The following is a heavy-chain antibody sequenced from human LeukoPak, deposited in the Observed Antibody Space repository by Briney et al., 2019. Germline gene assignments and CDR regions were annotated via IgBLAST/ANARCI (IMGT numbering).Heavy chain of an antibody. J-gene: IGHJ4*02. CDR2: IDNAGSIT. V-gene: IGHV3-74*03. CDR1: GFTFSNYW. CDR3: ARDAEDY. Sequence: PGGSLRLSCAASGFTFSNYWIHWVRQAPGKGLVWVSRIDNAGSITTYADSVKGRFTISRDNSKNTLYLQMNSLRAEDTAVYYCARDAEDYWGQGTLVTVSS.